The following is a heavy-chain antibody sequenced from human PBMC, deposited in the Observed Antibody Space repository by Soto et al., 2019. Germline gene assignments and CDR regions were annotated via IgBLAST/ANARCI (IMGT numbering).Heavy chain of an antibody. J-gene: IGHJ4*02. CDR3: ARAIHDFWSGRITEDY. CDR1: SGSISSSNW. CDR2: IYHSGST. D-gene: IGHD3-3*01. V-gene: IGHV4-4*02. Sequence: QVQLQESCPGLVKPSGTLSLTCAGSSGSISSSNWWSWVRQPPGKGLEWIGEIYHSGSTNYNPSLKSRVTISVDKSKNQFSLELSSVTAADTAVYYCARAIHDFWSGRITEDYWGQGTLVTVSS.